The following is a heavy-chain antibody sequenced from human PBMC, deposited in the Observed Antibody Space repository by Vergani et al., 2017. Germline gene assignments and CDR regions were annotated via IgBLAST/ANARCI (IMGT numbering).Heavy chain of an antibody. V-gene: IGHV3-48*03. CDR3: ARDPHHCGGVCRNH. D-gene: IGHD2-21*02. CDR2: ISSSGSTI. CDR1: GFTFSSYE. J-gene: IGHJ5*02. Sequence: EVQLVESGGGLVQPGGSLRLSCAASGFTFSSYEMNWVRQAPGKGLEWVSYISSSGSTIYYADSVKGRFTISRDNAKNSLYLQMNSLRAEDTAVYYCARDPHHCGGVCRNHWGQGTLVTVSS.